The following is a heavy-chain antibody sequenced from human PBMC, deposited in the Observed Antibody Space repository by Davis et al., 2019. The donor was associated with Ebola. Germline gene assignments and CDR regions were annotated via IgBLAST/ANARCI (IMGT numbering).Heavy chain of an antibody. CDR1: GFTFSNYW. V-gene: IGHV3-74*01. CDR2: IDTDGSGT. D-gene: IGHD4-17*01. Sequence: GESLKISCAASGFTFSNYWMHWVRQAPGKGPVWVARIDTDGSGTSYADSVKGRFTISRDNAKSTLYLQMNSLTAEDTAVYYCVRTTYGAPEYWGQGTLVTVSS. J-gene: IGHJ4*02. CDR3: VRTTYGAPEY.